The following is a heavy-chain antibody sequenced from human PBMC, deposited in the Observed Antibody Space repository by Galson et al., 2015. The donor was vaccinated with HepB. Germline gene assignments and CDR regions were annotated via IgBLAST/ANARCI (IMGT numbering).Heavy chain of an antibody. CDR2: ISSSSSYT. D-gene: IGHD1-26*01. Sequence: SLRLSCAASGFTFSDYYMSWIRQAPGKGLEWVSYISSSSSYTNYADSVKGRFTISRDNAKNSLYLQMNSLRAEDTAVYYCARWELRVDAFDIWGQGTMVTVSS. CDR1: GFTFSDYY. CDR3: ARWELRVDAFDI. J-gene: IGHJ3*02. V-gene: IGHV3-11*06.